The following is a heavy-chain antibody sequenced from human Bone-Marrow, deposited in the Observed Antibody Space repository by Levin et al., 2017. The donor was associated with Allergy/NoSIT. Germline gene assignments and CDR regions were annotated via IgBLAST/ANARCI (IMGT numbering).Heavy chain of an antibody. Sequence: GGSLRLSCAVSGFTFSNFAMSWVRRAPGKGLEWVSFINYNGGRTYSVDSVKGRFTISRDNSKNTVYLQMNSLRVEDTAVYYCAKDSTAGGRAVEGNDFDYWGQGTLVSVSS. CDR1: GFTFSNFA. D-gene: IGHD1-1*01. CDR3: AKDSTAGGRAVEGNDFDY. V-gene: IGHV3-23*01. J-gene: IGHJ4*02. CDR2: INYNGGRT.